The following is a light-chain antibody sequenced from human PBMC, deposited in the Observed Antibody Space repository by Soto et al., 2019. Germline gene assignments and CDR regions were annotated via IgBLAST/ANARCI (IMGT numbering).Light chain of an antibody. Sequence: EIVLTQSPATLSLSPGERATLSCRASQSVSSYLAWYQQKPGQAPRLLIYDASNRATGIPARFSGSGSGTDFTLTINSLEPEDFALYYCQKRTNWPPGVTFGGGTKVEIK. J-gene: IGKJ4*01. CDR3: QKRTNWPPGVT. V-gene: IGKV3-11*01. CDR1: QSVSSY. CDR2: DAS.